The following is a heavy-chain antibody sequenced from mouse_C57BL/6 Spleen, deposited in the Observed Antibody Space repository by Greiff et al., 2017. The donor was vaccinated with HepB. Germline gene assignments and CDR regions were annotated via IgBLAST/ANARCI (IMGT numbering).Heavy chain of an antibody. CDR3: ARGGGTTVCPLWYVDV. CDR1: GYTFTSYW. V-gene: IGHV1-69*01. D-gene: IGHD1-1*01. CDR2: IDPSDSYT. J-gene: IGHJ1*03. Sequence: QVHVKQPGAELVMPGASVKLSCKASGYTFTSYWMHWVKQRPGQGLEWIGEIDPSDSYTNYNQKFKGKSTLTVDKSSSTAYMQLSSLTSEDYAVYYCARGGGTTVCPLWYVDVWGTGTTVTVSS.